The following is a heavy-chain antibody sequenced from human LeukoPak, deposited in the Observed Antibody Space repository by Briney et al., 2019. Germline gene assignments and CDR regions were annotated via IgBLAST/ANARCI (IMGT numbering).Heavy chain of an antibody. J-gene: IGHJ4*02. Sequence: SETLSLTCTVSGGSISSYYWSWIRQPPGKGLEWIGYIYYSGSTNYNPSLKSRVTISVDTSKNQFSLKLSSVTAADTAVYYCASIDYGSGSYPRGDWGQGTLVTVSS. V-gene: IGHV4-59*12. CDR2: IYYSGST. CDR1: GGSISSYY. CDR3: ASIDYGSGSYPRGD. D-gene: IGHD3-10*01.